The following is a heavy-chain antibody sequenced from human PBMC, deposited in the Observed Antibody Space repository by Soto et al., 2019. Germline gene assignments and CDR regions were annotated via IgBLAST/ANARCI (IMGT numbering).Heavy chain of an antibody. Sequence: SETLSLTCAVYGGSFSGYDWSWIRQPPGKGLEWIGEINHTGSANHNPSLKSRVTTSVDTSKNQFSLRLSSVTAADTAVYYCARVRGVGYCSGGSCYPSNYYGMDVWGQGTTVTVSS. J-gene: IGHJ6*02. V-gene: IGHV4-34*01. D-gene: IGHD2-15*01. CDR1: GGSFSGYD. CDR2: INHTGSA. CDR3: ARVRGVGYCSGGSCYPSNYYGMDV.